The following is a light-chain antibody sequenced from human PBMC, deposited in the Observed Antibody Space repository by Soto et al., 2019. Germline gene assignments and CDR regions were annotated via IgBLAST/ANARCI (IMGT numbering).Light chain of an antibody. V-gene: IGLV2-11*01. CDR3: CSYAGNFILI. J-gene: IGLJ2*01. CDR2: DVS. Sequence: QSALTQPRSVSGSPGQSVTISCTGTSNDVGGYNYISWYQQHPGKPPKLMIYDVSKRPSGVPDRFSGSKSGNTASLTISGLQAEDEADYYCCSYAGNFILIFGGGTKLTVL. CDR1: SNDVGGYNY.